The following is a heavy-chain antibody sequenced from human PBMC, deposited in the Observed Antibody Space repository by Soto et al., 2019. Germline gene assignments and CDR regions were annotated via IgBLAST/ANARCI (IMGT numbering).Heavy chain of an antibody. CDR1: GFTFSSYA. CDR2: ISGSGGST. D-gene: IGHD3-3*01. Sequence: RGSLRLFCAASGFTFSSYAMSWVRQAPGKGLEWVSAISGSGGSTYYADSVKGRFTISRDNSKNTLYLQMNSLRAEDTAAYYCPKDLLRFSEDYWGQGTLVTVSS. J-gene: IGHJ4*02. CDR3: PKDLLRFSEDY. V-gene: IGHV3-23*01.